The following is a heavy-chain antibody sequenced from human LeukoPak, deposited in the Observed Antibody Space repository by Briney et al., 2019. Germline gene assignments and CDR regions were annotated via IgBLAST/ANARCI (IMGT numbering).Heavy chain of an antibody. D-gene: IGHD3-9*01. Sequence: PGGSLRLSCAASGFTFSTYGMSWVRQAPGKGLEWVSAISGSGGSTYYADSVKGRFTISRDNSKNTLYLQMNSLRAEDTAVYYCAKLRYFDWQKDWFDPWGQGTLVTVSS. CDR2: ISGSGGST. CDR3: AKLRYFDWQKDWFDP. J-gene: IGHJ5*02. CDR1: GFTFSTYG. V-gene: IGHV3-23*01.